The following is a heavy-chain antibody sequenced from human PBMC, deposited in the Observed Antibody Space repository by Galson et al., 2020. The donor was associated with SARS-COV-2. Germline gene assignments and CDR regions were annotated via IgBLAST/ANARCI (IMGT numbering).Heavy chain of an antibody. CDR2: IYYSGST. CDR1: GGSISSGGYY. Sequence: SETLSLTCTVSGGSISSGGYYWSWIRQHPGKGLEWIGYIYYSGSTYYNPSLKSRVTISVDTSKNQFSLKLSSVTAADTAVYYCARIISVGIFGVVNWFDPWGQGTLVTVSS. J-gene: IGHJ5*02. V-gene: IGHV4-31*03. CDR3: ARIISVGIFGVVNWFDP. D-gene: IGHD3-3*01.